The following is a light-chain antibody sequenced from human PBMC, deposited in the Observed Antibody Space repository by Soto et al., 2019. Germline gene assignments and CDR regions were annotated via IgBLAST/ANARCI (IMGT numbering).Light chain of an antibody. Sequence: QSVLTQPPSASGTPGQRVTISFSGSSSNIGSNYVYWYQQLPGTAPKLLIYRNNQRPSGVPDRFSGSKSGTSASLAISGLRSEDEADYYCAAWDDSQSGPDYVFGTGTKVTVL. CDR3: AAWDDSQSGPDYV. CDR2: RNN. J-gene: IGLJ1*01. CDR1: SSNIGSNY. V-gene: IGLV1-47*01.